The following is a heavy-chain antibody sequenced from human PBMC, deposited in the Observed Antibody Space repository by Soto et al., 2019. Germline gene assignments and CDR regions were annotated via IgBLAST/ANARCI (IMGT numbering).Heavy chain of an antibody. CDR3: AYLRGFTGDPGD. Sequence: QVQLQVSGPGLVESSQTLSLTCSVSGGSMRSEGYYWSWIRQHPGKGLEWIGYIYYSGLTDYNPSLNSRLTISVDKSKNEFYLKMRSVTAADTAVYYCAYLRGFTGDPGDWSQGTFVTVS. J-gene: IGHJ4*02. V-gene: IGHV4-31*03. D-gene: IGHD3-16*01. CDR2: IYYSGLT. CDR1: GGSMRSEGYY.